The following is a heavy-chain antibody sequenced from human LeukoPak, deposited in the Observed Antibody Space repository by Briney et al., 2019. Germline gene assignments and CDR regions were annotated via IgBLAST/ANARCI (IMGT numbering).Heavy chain of an antibody. CDR1: GYSFTNYW. Sequence: GESLKISCKGSGYSFTNYWISWVRQMPGKGLEWRGRIDPSDSYTNYSPSFQGHVTISVNKSISTAYLQWSSLKASDTAMYYCARDDILTGYGYWGQGTLVTVSS. D-gene: IGHD3-9*01. CDR3: ARDDILTGYGY. J-gene: IGHJ4*02. CDR2: IDPSDSYT. V-gene: IGHV5-10-1*01.